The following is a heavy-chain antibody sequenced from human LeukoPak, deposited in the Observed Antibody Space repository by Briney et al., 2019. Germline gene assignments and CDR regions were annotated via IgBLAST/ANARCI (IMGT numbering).Heavy chain of an antibody. CDR1: GGPISIYY. CDR3: ARGTVIAAAGLWFDS. V-gene: IGHV4-4*07. CDR2: IYSSETT. D-gene: IGHD6-13*01. Sequence: SETLSLTCTVSGGPISIYYWSCIRQPAGKGLEWIGRIYSSETTNYTHSLKSLVTMSIDTSKNQFSLKLSSVTAADTAVYYCARGTVIAAAGLWFDSWGQGTLATVSS. J-gene: IGHJ5*01.